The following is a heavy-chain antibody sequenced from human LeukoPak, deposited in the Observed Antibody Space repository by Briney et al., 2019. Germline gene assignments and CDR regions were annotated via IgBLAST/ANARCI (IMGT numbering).Heavy chain of an antibody. CDR1: GFTFSNSW. CDR2: IKPDGSEK. J-gene: IGHJ4*02. CDR3: ARDQNHLAGYFDY. D-gene: IGHD2-15*01. V-gene: IGHV3-7*01. Sequence: GGSLRLSCVASGFTFSNSWMSWVSQAPGKGLECVANIKPDGSEKYYVDSVKGRFTISRDNAKNSLYLQMNSLRAEDTAVYYCARDQNHLAGYFDYWGQGTLVTVSS.